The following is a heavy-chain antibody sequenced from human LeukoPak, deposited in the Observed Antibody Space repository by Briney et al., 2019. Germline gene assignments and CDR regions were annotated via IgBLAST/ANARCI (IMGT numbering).Heavy chain of an antibody. Sequence: SGTLSLTCTVSGGSISSSSYYWGWIRQPPGKGLEWIGSIYYSGSTYYNPSLKSRVTISVDTSKNQFSLKLSSVTAADTAVYYCASQMATITGGAYWGQGTLVTVSS. CDR1: GGSISSSSYY. CDR2: IYYSGST. V-gene: IGHV4-39*01. D-gene: IGHD5-24*01. J-gene: IGHJ4*02. CDR3: ASQMATITGGAY.